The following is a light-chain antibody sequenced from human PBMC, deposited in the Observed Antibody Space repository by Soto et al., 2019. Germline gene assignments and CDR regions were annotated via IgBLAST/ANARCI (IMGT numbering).Light chain of an antibody. CDR1: QSVSSSY. CDR2: GAS. CDR3: HQYGSSYT. J-gene: IGKJ2*01. V-gene: IGKV3-20*01. Sequence: EIVLTQSPGTLSLSPGERATLSCRASQSVSSSYLAWYQQKPGQAPRLLIYGASSRATGIPDRFSGSGSGTDFPPTISRLEPEDFAEYYLHQYGSSYTFGQGTKLEIK.